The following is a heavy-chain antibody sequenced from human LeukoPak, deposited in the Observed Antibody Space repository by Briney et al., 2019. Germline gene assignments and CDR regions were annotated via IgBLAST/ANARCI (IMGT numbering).Heavy chain of an antibody. CDR2: INPSGGST. CDR1: GYTFTSYY. D-gene: IGHD1-14*01. V-gene: IGHV1-46*01. CDR3: ARRQSRSGWDQNNRGESWFDP. J-gene: IGHJ5*02. Sequence: ASVKVSCKASGYTFTSYYMHWVRQAPGQGLEWMGIINPSGGSTSYAQKFQGRVTMTRDTSTSTVYMELSSLRSEDTAVYYCARRQSRSGWDQNNRGESWFDPWGQGTLVTVSS.